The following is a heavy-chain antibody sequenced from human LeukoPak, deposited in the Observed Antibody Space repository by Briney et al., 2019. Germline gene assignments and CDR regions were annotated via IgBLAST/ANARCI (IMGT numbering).Heavy chain of an antibody. CDR1: GFTFDDYA. Sequence: GGSLRLSCAASGFTFDDYAMNWVRQAPGKGLEWVSYISSSSSTIYYADSVKGRFTISRDNAKNSLYLQMNSLRAEDTAVYYCARDLWFGEPHYFDYWGQGTLVTVSS. CDR2: ISSSSSTI. J-gene: IGHJ4*02. D-gene: IGHD3-10*01. V-gene: IGHV3-48*04. CDR3: ARDLWFGEPHYFDY.